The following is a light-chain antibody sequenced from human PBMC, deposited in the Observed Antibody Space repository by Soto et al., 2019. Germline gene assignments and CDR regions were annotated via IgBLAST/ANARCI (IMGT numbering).Light chain of an antibody. CDR2: AT. J-gene: IGKJ3*01. V-gene: IGKV3-20*01. CDR1: QSVSDSY. Sequence: EIVLTQSPGTLSSSPGERATLPCRASQSVSDSYLAWYQQKPGQAPRLLIYATSRATGIPDRFSGSGSGTDFTLTISRLEPEDFAVYYCQHYGTSALFGPGTKVDIK. CDR3: QHYGTSAL.